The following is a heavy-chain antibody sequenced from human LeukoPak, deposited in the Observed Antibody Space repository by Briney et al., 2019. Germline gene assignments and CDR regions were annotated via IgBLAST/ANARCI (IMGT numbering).Heavy chain of an antibody. CDR1: GGTFSSYA. J-gene: IGHJ4*02. CDR2: IIPIFGTA. V-gene: IGHV1-69*05. D-gene: IGHD3-22*01. CDR3: ASNNYYDSSGYYWGILNDY. Sequence: SVKVSCKASGGTFSSYAISWVRQAPGQGLEWMGGIIPIFGTANYAQKFQGRVTITTDESTSTAYMELSSLRPEDTAVYYCASNNYYDSSGYYWGILNDYWGQGTLVTVSS.